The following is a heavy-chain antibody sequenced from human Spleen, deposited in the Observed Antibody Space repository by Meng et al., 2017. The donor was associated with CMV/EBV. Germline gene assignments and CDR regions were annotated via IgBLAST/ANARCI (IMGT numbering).Heavy chain of an antibody. Sequence: SCKTSGYSFPTHYIHWVRQAQGQGLEWVGVVNPSGGNTIYAQKFQDRVTMARDISTSTGYMELSRLRSDDTAVYFCARGESTNCYAGWGRGTLVTVSS. CDR1: GYSFPTHY. D-gene: IGHD2-2*01. CDR3: ARGESTNCYAG. CDR2: VNPSGGNT. V-gene: IGHV1-46*01. J-gene: IGHJ4*02.